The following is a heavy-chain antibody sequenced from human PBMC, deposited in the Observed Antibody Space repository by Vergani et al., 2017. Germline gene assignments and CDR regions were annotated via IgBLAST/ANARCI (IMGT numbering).Heavy chain of an antibody. J-gene: IGHJ4*02. V-gene: IGHV4-31*03. Sequence: QVQLQESGPGLVKPSQTLSLTCTVSGGSISSGGYYWSWIRQHPGKGLEWIGEINHSGSTNYNPSLKSRVTISVDTSKNQFSLKLSSVTAADTAVYYCARADIALYYFDYWGQGTLVTVSS. D-gene: IGHD2-21*01. CDR1: GGSISSGGYY. CDR2: INHSGST. CDR3: ARADIALYYFDY.